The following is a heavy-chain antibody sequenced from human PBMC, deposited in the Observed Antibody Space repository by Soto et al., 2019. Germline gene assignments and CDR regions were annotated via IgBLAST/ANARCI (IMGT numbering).Heavy chain of an antibody. CDR3: VKDWGREYLDY. D-gene: IGHD7-27*01. Sequence: QVQLVESGGGVVQPGRSLRLSCAASGFSFRNYGMHWVRQAPGKGLEWVAVIWYDGSNTYYADSVKGRFTISRDNSKNTLYLQMNTLRAEDTAVYYCVKDWGREYLDYWCQGTLVTVSS. CDR1: GFSFRNYG. V-gene: IGHV3-33*06. CDR2: IWYDGSNT. J-gene: IGHJ4*02.